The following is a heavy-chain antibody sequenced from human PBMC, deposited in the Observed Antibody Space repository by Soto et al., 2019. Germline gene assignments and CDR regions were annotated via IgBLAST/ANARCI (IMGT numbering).Heavy chain of an antibody. Sequence: QVQLVASGGGVVQPGRSLRLSCAASGFTFDSYGMHWVRQAPGKGLEWVAVISSDGNNKYYSDSVKGRFTISRDNFKNTLYLQMSSLRADDTAVNYCAKNLLPNTVTTCGSWGQGTLVTVSS. V-gene: IGHV3-30*18. CDR1: GFTFDSYG. J-gene: IGHJ5*02. D-gene: IGHD4-17*01. CDR2: ISSDGNNK. CDR3: AKNLLPNTVTTCGS.